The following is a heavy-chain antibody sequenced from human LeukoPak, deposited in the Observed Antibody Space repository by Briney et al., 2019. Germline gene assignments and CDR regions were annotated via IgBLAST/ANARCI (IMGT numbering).Heavy chain of an antibody. CDR3: AREGAAGWFDP. CDR2: INWNGGST. Sequence: PGESLRLSCAASGFTFDDYDMSWVRQAPGKGLEWVSGINWNGGSTGYADSAKGRFTISRANTKNSLYLQKQSPMAEAAASDYSAREGAAGWFDPWGQGTLVTVSS. CDR1: GFTFDDYD. J-gene: IGHJ5*02. D-gene: IGHD3-16*01. V-gene: IGHV3-20*04.